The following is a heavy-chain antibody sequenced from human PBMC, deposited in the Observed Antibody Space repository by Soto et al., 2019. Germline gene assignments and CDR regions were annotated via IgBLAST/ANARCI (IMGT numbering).Heavy chain of an antibody. V-gene: IGHV1-69*06. Sequence: SVKISCKSSGVTFSSYAISWVRQAPGQGLEWMGGIIPIFGTANYAQKFQGRVTITADKSTSTAYMELSSLRSEDTAVYYCARGGLAMKVRFALWGQGALVTVSS. J-gene: IGHJ5*02. CDR3: ARGGLAMKVRFAL. CDR1: GVTFSSYA. CDR2: IIPIFGTA.